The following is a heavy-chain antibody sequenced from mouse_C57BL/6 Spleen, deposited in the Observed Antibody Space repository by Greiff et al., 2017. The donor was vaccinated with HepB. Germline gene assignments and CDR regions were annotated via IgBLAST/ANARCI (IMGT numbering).Heavy chain of an antibody. CDR3: ARGLYGSSYGWYFDV. Sequence: VQLQQSGPELVKPGASVKIPCKASGYTFTDYNMDWVKQSHGKSLEWIGDINPNNGGTIYNQKFKGKATLTVDKSSSTAYMELRSLTSEDTAVYYCARGLYGSSYGWYFDVWGTGTTVTVSS. V-gene: IGHV1-18*01. D-gene: IGHD1-1*01. J-gene: IGHJ1*03. CDR1: GYTFTDYN. CDR2: INPNNGGT.